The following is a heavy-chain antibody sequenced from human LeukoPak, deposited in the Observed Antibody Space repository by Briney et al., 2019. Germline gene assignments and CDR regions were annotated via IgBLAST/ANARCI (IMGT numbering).Heavy chain of an antibody. CDR1: GFTFSSYA. CDR2: ISYDGSNK. D-gene: IGHD3-22*01. J-gene: IGHJ4*02. V-gene: IGHV3-30-3*01. Sequence: GGSLRLSCAASGFTFSSYAMHWVRQAPGKGLEWVAVISYDGSNKYYADSVKGRFTISRDNSKNTLYLQMSSLRAEDTAVYYCARDGDSSGYSLFDYWGQGTLVTVSS. CDR3: ARDGDSSGYSLFDY.